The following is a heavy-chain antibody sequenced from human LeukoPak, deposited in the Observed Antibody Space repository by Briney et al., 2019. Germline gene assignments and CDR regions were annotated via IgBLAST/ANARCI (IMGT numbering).Heavy chain of an antibody. CDR2: VNPNSGNT. J-gene: IGHJ4*02. Sequence: ASVKVSCKASGCDFSSFDVNWVRQAPGQGLEWMGWVNPNSGNTGYAQKFQGRVAMTRDTSISTAYMELSSLRSEDTAVYYCARATPYCSSASCHNYWGQGTLVTVSS. V-gene: IGHV1-8*01. CDR3: ARATPYCSSASCHNY. D-gene: IGHD2-2*02. CDR1: GCDFSSFD.